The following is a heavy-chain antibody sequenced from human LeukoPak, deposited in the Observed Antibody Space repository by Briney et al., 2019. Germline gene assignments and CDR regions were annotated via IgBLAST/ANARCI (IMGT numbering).Heavy chain of an antibody. D-gene: IGHD2/OR15-2a*01. V-gene: IGHV3-21*01. CDR2: ISSSSSYI. Sequence: PGGSLRLSCAASGFTFSSYSMNRVRQAPGKGLEWVSSISSSSSYIYYADSVKGRFTISRDNAKNSLYLQMNSLRAEDTAVYYCASLSILSANAFDIWGQGTMVTVSS. J-gene: IGHJ3*02. CDR1: GFTFSSYS. CDR3: ASLSILSANAFDI.